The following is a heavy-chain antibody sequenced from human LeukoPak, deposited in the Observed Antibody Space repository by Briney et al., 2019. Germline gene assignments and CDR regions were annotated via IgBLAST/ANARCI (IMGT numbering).Heavy chain of an antibody. J-gene: IGHJ4*02. Sequence: GGSLRLSCAASGFTFSNAWMSWVRQAPGKGLEWVGRIKSKTDGGTTDYAAPVKGRFTISRDDSKNTLYLQMNSPKTEDTAVYYCTTDLAYCGGDCYFDYWGQGTLVTVSS. CDR1: GFTFSNAW. D-gene: IGHD2-21*02. CDR3: TTDLAYCGGDCYFDY. CDR2: IKSKTDGGTT. V-gene: IGHV3-15*01.